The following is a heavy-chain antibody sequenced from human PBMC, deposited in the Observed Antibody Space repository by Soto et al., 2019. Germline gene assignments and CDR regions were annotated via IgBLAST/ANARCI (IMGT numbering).Heavy chain of an antibody. J-gene: IGHJ3*02. CDR2: ISSSSSTI. D-gene: IGHD2-2*01. CDR1: GSTFSSYS. CDR3: ARDEDLGYCSSTSCVGAFDI. V-gene: IGHV3-48*01. Sequence: GGSLRLSCAASGSTFSSYSMNWVRQAPGKGLEWVSYISSSSSTIYYADSVKGRFTISRDNAKNSLYLQMNSLRAEDTAVYYCARDEDLGYCSSTSCVGAFDIWGQGTMVTVSS.